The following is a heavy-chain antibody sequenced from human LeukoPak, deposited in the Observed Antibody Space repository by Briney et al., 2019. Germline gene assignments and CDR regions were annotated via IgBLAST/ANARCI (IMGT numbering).Heavy chain of an antibody. J-gene: IGHJ6*02. D-gene: IGHD3-9*01. V-gene: IGHV1-69*04. Sequence: SVKVSCKASGGTFSSYAISWVRQAPGQGLEWMGRIITILGIANYAQKFQGRVTITADKSTSTAYMELSSLRSEDTAVYYCASNYDILTGSPTINGYYGMDVWGQGTTVTVSS. CDR2: IITILGIA. CDR3: ASNYDILTGSPTINGYYGMDV. CDR1: GGTFSSYA.